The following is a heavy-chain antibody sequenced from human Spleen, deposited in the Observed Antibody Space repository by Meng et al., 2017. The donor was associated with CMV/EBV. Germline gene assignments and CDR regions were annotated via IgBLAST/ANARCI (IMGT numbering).Heavy chain of an antibody. Sequence: GESLKISCAASGFTFDDYTMHWVRQAPGKGLEWVSLISWDGGSTYYVDSVKGRFTISRDNAKNSLYLQMNSLRAEDTAVYYCARGKGWFDPWGQGTLVTVSS. CDR2: ISWDGGST. CDR3: ARGKGWFDP. V-gene: IGHV3-43*01. CDR1: GFTFDDYT. J-gene: IGHJ5*02.